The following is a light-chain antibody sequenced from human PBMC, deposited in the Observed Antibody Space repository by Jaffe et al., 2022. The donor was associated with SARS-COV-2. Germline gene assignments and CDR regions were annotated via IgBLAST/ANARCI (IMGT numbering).Light chain of an antibody. CDR1: TSNIGSYT. CDR3: AAWDDSLNGWV. CDR2: SND. V-gene: IGLV1-44*01. J-gene: IGLJ3*02. Sequence: QSVLTQPPSASGTPGQRVTISCSGSTSNIGSYTVNWYQQLPGTAPKLLIYSNDQRPSGVPDRFSGSKSGTSASLAISGLRSEDEADYYCAAWDDSLNGWVFGGGTKLTAL.